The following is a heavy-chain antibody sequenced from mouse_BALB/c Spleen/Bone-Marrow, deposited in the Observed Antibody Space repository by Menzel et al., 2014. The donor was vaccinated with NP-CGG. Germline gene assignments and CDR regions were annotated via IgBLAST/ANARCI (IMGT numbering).Heavy chain of an antibody. CDR3: ARGLLRPYYAMDY. V-gene: IGHV1-9*01. J-gene: IGHJ4*01. CDR2: ILPGSGST. Sequence: VQLQESGAELMKPGASVQISCKATGYTFSSYWIEWVKPRPGHGLEWIGEILPGSGSTNYNEKLKGKATFTAATSSNTAYMHLSSLTSEDSAVYYCARGLLRPYYAMDYWGQGTSVTVSS. CDR1: GYTFSSYW. D-gene: IGHD1-2*01.